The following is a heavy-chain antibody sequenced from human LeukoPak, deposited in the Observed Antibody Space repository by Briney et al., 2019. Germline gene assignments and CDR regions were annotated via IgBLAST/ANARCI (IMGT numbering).Heavy chain of an antibody. CDR2: INSDDSRT. V-gene: IGHV3-74*01. Sequence: GGSLRLSCAASGFTFSAFWMHWVRQAPGKGLVWVSRINSDDSRTTYADSVKGRFTISRDNSKNTLYLQMNSLRAEDTAVYYCARDTVTTWSGPGYWGQGTLVTVSS. CDR3: ARDTVTTWSGPGY. CDR1: GFTFSAFW. D-gene: IGHD4-17*01. J-gene: IGHJ4*02.